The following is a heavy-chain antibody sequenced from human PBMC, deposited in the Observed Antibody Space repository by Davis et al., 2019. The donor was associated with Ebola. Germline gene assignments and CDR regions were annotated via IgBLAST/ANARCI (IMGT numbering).Heavy chain of an antibody. V-gene: IGHV1-18*01. J-gene: IGHJ6*02. CDR1: GYTFTSYG. D-gene: IGHD3-3*01. CDR2: ISAYNGNT. CDR3: ASSYDFWSGHDDYGMDV. Sequence: ASVKVSCKASGYTFTSYGISWVRQAPGQGLEWMGWISAYNGNTNYAQKLQGRVTMTTDTSTSTAYMELRSLRSDDTAVYYCASSYDFWSGHDDYGMDVWGQGTTVTVSS.